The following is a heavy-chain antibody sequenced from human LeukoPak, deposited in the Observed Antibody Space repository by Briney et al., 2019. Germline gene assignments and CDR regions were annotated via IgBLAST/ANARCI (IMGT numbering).Heavy chain of an antibody. CDR2: IIPILGIA. CDR3: ARSRWLHTYNWFDP. Sequence: SVKLSCKASGGTFSSYAIGWVRQAPGQGLERMGRIIPILGIANYAQKFQGRVTITADKSTSTAYMELSSLRSEDTAVYYCARSRWLHTYNWFDPWGQGTLVTVSS. J-gene: IGHJ5*02. V-gene: IGHV1-69*04. D-gene: IGHD5-12*01. CDR1: GGTFSSYA.